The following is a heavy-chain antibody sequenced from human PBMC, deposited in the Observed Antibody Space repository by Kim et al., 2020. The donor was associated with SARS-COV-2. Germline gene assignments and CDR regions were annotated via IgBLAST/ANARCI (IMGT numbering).Heavy chain of an antibody. CDR3: ARHPKTTYSTGYGPFDY. Sequence: SETLSLTCSVSGGSISSSNYYWGWIRQPPGKGLEWIVTIYYTENTYYNPSLQTRFSVFLAASKSQFSLRLSSVTAADSAVYYCARHPKTTYSTGYGPFDYWGHGTLVTVSS. CDR1: GGSISSSNYY. D-gene: IGHD5-18*01. CDR2: IYYTENT. J-gene: IGHJ4*01. V-gene: IGHV4-39*01.